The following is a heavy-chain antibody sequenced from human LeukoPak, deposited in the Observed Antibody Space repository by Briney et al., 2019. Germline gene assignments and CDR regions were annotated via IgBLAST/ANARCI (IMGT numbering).Heavy chain of an antibody. V-gene: IGHV1-2*02. D-gene: IGHD1-14*01. CDR3: AREEVGPETFYGMDV. J-gene: IGHJ6*02. CDR2: INPNSGGT. CDR1: GYTFTGYY. Sequence: ASVKVSCKASGYTFTGYYMHWVRQAPGQGLEWMGWINPNSGGTNYAQKFQGRVTMTRDTSISTVYMELSRLRSDDTAVYYCAREEVGPETFYGMDVWGQGTTVTVSS.